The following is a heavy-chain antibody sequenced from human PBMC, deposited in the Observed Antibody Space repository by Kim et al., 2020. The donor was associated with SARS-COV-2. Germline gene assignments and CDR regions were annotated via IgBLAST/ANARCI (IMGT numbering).Heavy chain of an antibody. D-gene: IGHD4-17*01. J-gene: IGHJ4*02. CDR2: IKPDGSKK. CDR1: GFTFSSYW. Sequence: GGSLRLSCAASGFTFSSYWMSWVRQAPGKGLEWVADIKPDGSKKYFVDSVKGRFTISRDNSKNALYLQMNSLRSEDTAVYYCARTKIRWSYDYCGQGTLGTVS. CDR3: ARTKIRWSYDY. V-gene: IGHV3-7*01.